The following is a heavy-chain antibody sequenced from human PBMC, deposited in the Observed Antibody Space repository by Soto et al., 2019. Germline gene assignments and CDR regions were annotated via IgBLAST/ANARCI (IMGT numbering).Heavy chain of an antibody. CDR2: INPSGGST. CDR3: ARGHIVVVTAIYWFDP. CDR1: GYTFTSYY. J-gene: IGHJ5*02. D-gene: IGHD2-21*02. V-gene: IGHV1-46*01. Sequence: ASVKVSCKASGYTFTSYYMHWVRQAPGQGLEWMGIINPSGGSTSYAQKFQGRVTMTRDTSTSTVYMELSSLRSEDTAVYYCARGHIVVVTAIYWFDPWGQGTLVTVSS.